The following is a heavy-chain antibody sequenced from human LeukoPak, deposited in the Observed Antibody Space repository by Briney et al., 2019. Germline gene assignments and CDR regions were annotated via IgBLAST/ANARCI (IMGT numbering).Heavy chain of an antibody. V-gene: IGHV3-48*03. Sequence: QPGGSLRLSCAASASTFSSYEMSWIRQAPGKGLERVSYISGSGNTVYYADSVKGRFTISRDNAKNSLYLQMSSLRAEDTAVYYCARDPAGVDYWGQGTLVTVSS. D-gene: IGHD3-10*01. CDR2: ISGSGNTV. CDR1: ASTFSSYE. J-gene: IGHJ4*02. CDR3: ARDPAGVDY.